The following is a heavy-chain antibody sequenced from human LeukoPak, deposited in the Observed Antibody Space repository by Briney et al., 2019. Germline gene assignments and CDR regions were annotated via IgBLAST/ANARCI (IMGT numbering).Heavy chain of an antibody. Sequence: GASVKLSCKASGYTFTSYGISWVRQAPGQGLEWMGWISAYNGNTNYAQKLQGRVTMTTDTSTSTAYMELRSLRSDDTAVYYCARDQNNWNYHRSYYYYYGMDVWGQGTTVTVSS. CDR1: GYTFTSYG. CDR2: ISAYNGNT. V-gene: IGHV1-18*01. D-gene: IGHD1-7*01. CDR3: ARDQNNWNYHRSYYYYYGMDV. J-gene: IGHJ6*02.